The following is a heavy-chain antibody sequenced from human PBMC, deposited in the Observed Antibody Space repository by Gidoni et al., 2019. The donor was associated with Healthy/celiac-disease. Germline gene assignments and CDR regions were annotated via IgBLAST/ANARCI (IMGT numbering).Heavy chain of an antibody. CDR3: ARDAGDGYNIDDAFDI. Sequence: QVQLQASGPGLVTPSATLSLTCTVSGGSLSSYSWSWIRQPPGKGLEWIGYIYYSGSTNYTPSLKSRVTISVDTSKNQFSLKLSSVTAADTAVYYCARDAGDGYNIDDAFDIWGQGTMVTVSS. J-gene: IGHJ3*02. CDR2: IYYSGST. V-gene: IGHV4-59*01. CDR1: GGSLSSYS. D-gene: IGHD2-21*01.